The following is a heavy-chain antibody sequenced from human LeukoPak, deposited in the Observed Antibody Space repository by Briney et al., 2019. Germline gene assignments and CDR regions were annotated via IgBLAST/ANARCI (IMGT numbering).Heavy chain of an antibody. V-gene: IGHV4/OR15-8*02. CDR2: ISPAGQT. CDR1: GGSISGTNW. CDR3: SRESGAFCPFGY. Sequence: DPSETLSLTCGVSGGSISGTNWWSWVRQPPGQGLEWIGEISPAGQTNYNPSLNGRVTMSLDKSSNQLSLNLTSVTAADTATYYCSRESGAFCPFGYWGQGTLVIVSS. D-gene: IGHD1-26*01. J-gene: IGHJ4*02.